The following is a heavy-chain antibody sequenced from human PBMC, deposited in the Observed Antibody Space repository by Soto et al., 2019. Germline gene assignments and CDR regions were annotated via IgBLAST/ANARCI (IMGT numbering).Heavy chain of an antibody. J-gene: IGHJ5*02. D-gene: IGHD3-3*02. V-gene: IGHV4-4*02. CDR3: ARGGLVEHWQRKNWFDP. Sequence: QVQLQESGPGLVKPSGTLSLTCAVSGGSISSSNWWSWVRQPPGKGLEWIGEIYHSGSTNYNPSLKSRVTISVDKSKNQFSLKLSSVTAADTAVYYCARGGLVEHWQRKNWFDPWGQGTLVTVSS. CDR2: IYHSGST. CDR1: GGSISSSNW.